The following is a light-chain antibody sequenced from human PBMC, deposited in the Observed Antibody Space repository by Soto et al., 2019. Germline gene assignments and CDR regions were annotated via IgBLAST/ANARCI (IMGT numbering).Light chain of an antibody. J-gene: IGKJ4*01. CDR1: QSVSSSY. V-gene: IGKV3-20*01. CDR3: QQYGSSPLT. Sequence: EIELTQSPGTLSLSPGERATLSCRASQSVSSSYLAWYQQKPGQAPRLLIYGASSRATGIPDRFSGSGSGTDFNLTISRLEPEDFAVYYCQQYGSSPLTFGGGNKVEIK. CDR2: GAS.